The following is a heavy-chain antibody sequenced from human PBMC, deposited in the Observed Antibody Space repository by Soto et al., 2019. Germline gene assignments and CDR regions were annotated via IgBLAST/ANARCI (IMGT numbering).Heavy chain of an antibody. J-gene: IGHJ5*02. V-gene: IGHV3-33*01. CDR1: GFTFSSYG. Sequence: GGSLRLSCAASGFTFSSYGMHWVRQAPGKGLEWGAVIWYDGSNKYYADSVKGGFTISRDNSKNTLYLQMNSLRAEDTAVYYCARGSPRNWFDPWGQGTLVTVSS. CDR2: IWYDGSNK. CDR3: ARGSPRNWFDP.